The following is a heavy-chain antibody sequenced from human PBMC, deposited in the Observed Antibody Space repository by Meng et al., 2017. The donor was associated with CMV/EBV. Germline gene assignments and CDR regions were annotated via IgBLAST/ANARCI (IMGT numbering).Heavy chain of an antibody. CDR1: GFTFTSSA. CDR3: AADWHDYDFWSGSNYGMDV. Sequence: SVKVSCKASGFTFTSSAVQWVRQARGQCLEWIGWIVVGSGNTNYAQKFQERVTITRDMSTSTAYMELSSLRSEDTAVYYCAADWHDYDFWSGSNYGMDVWGQGTTVTVSS. CDR2: IVVGSGNT. J-gene: IGHJ6*02. V-gene: IGHV1-58*01. D-gene: IGHD3-3*01.